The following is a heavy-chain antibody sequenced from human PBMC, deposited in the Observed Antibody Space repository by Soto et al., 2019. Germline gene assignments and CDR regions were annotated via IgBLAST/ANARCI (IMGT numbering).Heavy chain of an antibody. Sequence: QVQLVESGGGVVQHGRSLRLSCAASGFTFSSYGMHWVRQAPGKGLEWVAVIWYDGSNKYYADSVKGRFTISRDNSKNTLHLIMNSMGAEDTAAYYCAGDGRYRVYCRGGSCYSGGRGYYYYYMDVWGRGTTVTVS. J-gene: IGHJ6*03. CDR2: IWYDGSNK. D-gene: IGHD2-15*01. CDR3: AGDGRYRVYCRGGSCYSGGRGYYYYYMDV. CDR1: GFTFSSYG. V-gene: IGHV3-33*01.